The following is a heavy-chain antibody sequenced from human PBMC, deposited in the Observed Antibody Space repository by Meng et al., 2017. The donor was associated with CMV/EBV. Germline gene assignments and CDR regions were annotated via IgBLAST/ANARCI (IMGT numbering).Heavy chain of an antibody. V-gene: IGHV3-21*06. CDR2: ISSSLNSI. D-gene: IGHD1-26*01. Sequence: GESLKISCAASGFTFPLYFMNWVRQAPGKGLEWVSPISSSLNSIYYADSVEGRFTIYRDNANNSLHLQMNSLRVEDTAVYYCARGKHYSGSNLDEAFDIWGQGTVVTVSS. J-gene: IGHJ3*02. CDR3: ARGKHYSGSNLDEAFDI. CDR1: GFTFPLYF.